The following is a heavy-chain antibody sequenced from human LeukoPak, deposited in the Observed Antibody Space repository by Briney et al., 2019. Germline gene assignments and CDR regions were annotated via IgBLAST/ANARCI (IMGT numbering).Heavy chain of an antibody. D-gene: IGHD4-17*01. V-gene: IGHV4-34*01. CDR1: GGSFSGYY. CDR3: ARDLASTVPHYYYGMDV. J-gene: IGHJ6*02. Sequence: SETLSLTCAVYGGSFSGYYWSWIRQPPGKALEWIGEINHSGSTNYNPSLKSRVTISVDTSKNQFSLKLRSVTAADTAVYYCARDLASTVPHYYYGMDVWGQGTTVTVSS. CDR2: INHSGST.